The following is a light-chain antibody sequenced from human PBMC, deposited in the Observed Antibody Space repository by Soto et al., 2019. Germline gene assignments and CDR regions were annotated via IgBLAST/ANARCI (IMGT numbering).Light chain of an antibody. CDR3: QQYSDAPHT. Sequence: EIVLTQSPGTLSLSPGETAALSCRASRSLSDNHLAWYQQRPGQAPRLLIYYSSSRAAGIPDRFRGSGSGTDFTLTIRRLEPEDFGVYYCQQYSDAPHTFGLGTKVEIQ. J-gene: IGKJ2*01. CDR1: RSLSDNH. V-gene: IGKV3-20*01. CDR2: YSS.